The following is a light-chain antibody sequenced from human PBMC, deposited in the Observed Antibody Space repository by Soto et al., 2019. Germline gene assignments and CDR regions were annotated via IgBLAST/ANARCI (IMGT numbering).Light chain of an antibody. V-gene: IGLV1-40*01. J-gene: IGLJ2*01. CDR1: SSNIGAGYD. Sequence: QSVLTQPPSVSGAPGQRVTISCTGSSSNIGAGYDVHWYQQLPGTAPKLLIYGNSNRPSGVPDRFSGSKSGTSASLAITGLQAEDEADYYCHSYDSSLRVSLFGGGTKLTVL. CDR2: GNS. CDR3: HSYDSSLRVSL.